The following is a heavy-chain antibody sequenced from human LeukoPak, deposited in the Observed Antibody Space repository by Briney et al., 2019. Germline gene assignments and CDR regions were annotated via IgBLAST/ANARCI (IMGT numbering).Heavy chain of an antibody. CDR1: GFTFSSYA. J-gene: IGHJ4*02. D-gene: IGHD3-16*01. Sequence: GGSLRLSCAASGFTFSSYAMSWVRQAPGKGLEWVSAISGSGGSTYYADSVKGRFTISRDNSKNTLYLQMNSLRAEDTAVYYCATTPEGENLSDYWGQGTLVTVSS. CDR3: ATTPEGENLSDY. CDR2: ISGSGGST. V-gene: IGHV3-23*01.